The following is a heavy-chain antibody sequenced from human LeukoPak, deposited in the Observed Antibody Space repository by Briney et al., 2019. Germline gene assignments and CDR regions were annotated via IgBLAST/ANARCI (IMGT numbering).Heavy chain of an antibody. CDR2: ISGSGGTT. CDR3: AKEPAWLPQNWYFDL. CDR1: GFTFNNYA. Sequence: GPLRLSCAASGFTFNNYAMSWVRQAPGKGLEWVSGISGSGGTTYYADSVKGRFTISRDNSRNTLYLQTNSLRAEDTAVYYCAKEPAWLPQNWYFDLWGRGTLVTVSS. J-gene: IGHJ2*01. V-gene: IGHV3-23*01. D-gene: IGHD6-19*01.